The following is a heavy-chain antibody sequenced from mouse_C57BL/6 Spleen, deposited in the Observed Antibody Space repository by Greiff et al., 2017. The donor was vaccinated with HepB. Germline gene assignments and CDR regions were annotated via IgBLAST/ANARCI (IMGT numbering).Heavy chain of an antibody. D-gene: IGHD3-1*01. CDR3: ARVGSAGYVWFAY. CDR2: IDPANGNT. J-gene: IGHJ3*01. CDR1: GFNIKNTY. V-gene: IGHV14-3*01. Sequence: VQLQQSVAELVRPGASVKLSCTASGFNIKNTYMPWVKQRPEQGLEWIGRIDPANGNTKYDPKFQCKATLTADTSSNTAYLQLSSLTSADAAISFCARVGSAGYVWFAYWGQGTLVTVSA.